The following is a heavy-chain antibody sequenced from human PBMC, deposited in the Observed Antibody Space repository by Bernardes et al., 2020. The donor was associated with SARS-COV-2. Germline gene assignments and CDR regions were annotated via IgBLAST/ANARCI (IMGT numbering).Heavy chain of an antibody. CDR3: ASFYGSGSYYTHYYYYGMDV. CDR1: GFAFSSYS. V-gene: IGHV3-48*02. J-gene: IGHJ6*02. Sequence: GSLRLSCAASGFAFSSYSMNWVRQAPGKGLEWVSYISSSSSTIYYADSVKGRFTISRDNAKNSLYLQMNSLRDEDTAVYYCASFYGSGSYYTHYYYYGMDVWGQGTTVTVSS. CDR2: ISSSSSTI. D-gene: IGHD3-10*01.